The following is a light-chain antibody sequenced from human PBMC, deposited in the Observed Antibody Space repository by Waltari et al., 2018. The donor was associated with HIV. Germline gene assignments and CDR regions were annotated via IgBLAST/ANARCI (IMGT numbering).Light chain of an antibody. CDR3: AAWDGSLVI. CDR1: SSTIGSNY. Sequence: SVVIQPPSASGTPGQRVTISCSGSSSTIGSNYVYWYQQLPGTAPKLLIYRNNQRPSGVPDRFSGSKSGTSASLAISGLRSEDEADYYCAAWDGSLVIFGGGTKLTVL. J-gene: IGLJ2*01. V-gene: IGLV1-47*01. CDR2: RNN.